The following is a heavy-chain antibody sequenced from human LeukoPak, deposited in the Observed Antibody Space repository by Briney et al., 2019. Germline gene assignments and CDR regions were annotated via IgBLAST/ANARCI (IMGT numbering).Heavy chain of an antibody. Sequence: GGSLRLSCAVSGFTLSNYGMHWVRQAPGKGLEWVAVISYGGNKKYYADSVKGRFTISRDNSKNTLYLQMNSLRAEDTAVYYCAKDSVGATPWGYWGQGTLVTVSS. V-gene: IGHV3-30*18. CDR2: ISYGGNKK. J-gene: IGHJ4*02. CDR1: GFTLSNYG. D-gene: IGHD1-26*01. CDR3: AKDSVGATPWGY.